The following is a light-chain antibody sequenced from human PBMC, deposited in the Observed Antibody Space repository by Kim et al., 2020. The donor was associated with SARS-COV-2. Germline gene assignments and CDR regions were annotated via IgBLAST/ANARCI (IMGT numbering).Light chain of an antibody. J-gene: IGLJ3*02. CDR3: LSFRISSPPCV. CDR1: SSDVRGYNH. CDR2: EVN. Sequence: QSALTQPASVSGSPGQSVTISCTGTSSDVRGYNHVSWYQQHPGKAPKLVIYEVNKRPSGVSNRFSGSKSGNTASLTISGLQAEDGAVFYCLSFRISSPPCVFGGGTQLTVL. V-gene: IGLV2-14*01.